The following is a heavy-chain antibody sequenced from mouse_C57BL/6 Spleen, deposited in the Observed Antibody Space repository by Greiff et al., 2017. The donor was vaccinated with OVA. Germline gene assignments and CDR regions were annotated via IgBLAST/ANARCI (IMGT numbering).Heavy chain of an antibody. CDR1: GYAFSSYW. D-gene: IGHD3-2*02. Sequence: QVQLQQSGAELVKPGASVKISCKASGYAFSSYWMNWVKQRPGKGLEWIGQIYPGDGDTNYNGKFKGKATLTADKSSSTAYMQLSSLTSEDSAVYFCARTETAQATYYFDYWGQGTTLTVSS. CDR3: ARTETAQATYYFDY. V-gene: IGHV1-80*01. CDR2: IYPGDGDT. J-gene: IGHJ2*01.